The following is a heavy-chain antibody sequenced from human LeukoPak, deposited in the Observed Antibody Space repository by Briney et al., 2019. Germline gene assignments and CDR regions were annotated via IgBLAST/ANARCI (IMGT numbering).Heavy chain of an antibody. CDR1: GYTFNIYG. V-gene: IGHV1-18*04. D-gene: IGHD5-18*01. CDR2: ISAYNGHT. J-gene: IGHJ4*02. Sequence: ASVKVSCKASGYTFNIYGISWVRQAPGQGLEWMGWISAYNGHTNYAQKFQGRVTMTSDTSTSTAYMELRSLTSDDTARYYCARADRTAITQDYWGQGTLVTVSS. CDR3: ARADRTAITQDY.